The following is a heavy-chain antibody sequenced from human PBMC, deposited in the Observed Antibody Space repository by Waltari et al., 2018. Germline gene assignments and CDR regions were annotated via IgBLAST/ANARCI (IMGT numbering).Heavy chain of an antibody. CDR1: GGSISSSSYS. CDR2: IYYSGST. V-gene: IGHV4-39*01. D-gene: IGHD2-2*01. J-gene: IGHJ4*02. Sequence: QLQLQESGPGLVKPSETLSLTCTVSGGSISSSSYSWGWIRQPQGRGLEWIGSIYYSGSTYYNPSLKSRVTISVDTAKNQFSLKLSSVTAADTAVYYCARYRIVVVPAANIFPFDYWGQGTLVTVSS. CDR3: ARYRIVVVPAANIFPFDY.